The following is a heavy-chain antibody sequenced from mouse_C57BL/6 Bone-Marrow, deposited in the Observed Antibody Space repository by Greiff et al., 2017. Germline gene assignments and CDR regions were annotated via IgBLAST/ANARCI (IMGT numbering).Heavy chain of an antibody. J-gene: IGHJ4*01. D-gene: IGHD2-4*01. CDR3: ARQFLYYDYDEAMDY. Sequence: EVQLVESGGDLVKPGGSLKLSCAASGFTFSSYGMSWVRQTPDKRLEWVATISSGGSSTYYPDSVKGRFTISRDNAKNTLYLQMSSLKSEDTAMYYCARQFLYYDYDEAMDYWGQGTSVTVSS. CDR1: GFTFSSYG. V-gene: IGHV5-6*01. CDR2: ISSGGSST.